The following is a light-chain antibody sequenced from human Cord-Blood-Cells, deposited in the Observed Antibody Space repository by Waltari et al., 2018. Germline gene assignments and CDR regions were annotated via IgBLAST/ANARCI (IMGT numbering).Light chain of an antibody. CDR3: CSYAGSYTYVV. V-gene: IGLV2-11*01. CDR1: SSAVGGYNY. CDR2: DVS. Sequence: QSALTQPRSVSGSPGQSVTISCTGTSSAVGGYNYVHWYQQHPGKAPKLMIYDVSKRPSGVPDRFSGSKSGNTASLTISGLQAEDEADYYCCSYAGSYTYVVFGGGTKLTVL. J-gene: IGLJ2*01.